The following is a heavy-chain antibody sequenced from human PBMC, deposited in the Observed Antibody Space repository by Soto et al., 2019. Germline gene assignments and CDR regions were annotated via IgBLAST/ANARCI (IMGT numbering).Heavy chain of an antibody. V-gene: IGHV2-26*01. CDR1: GFSLSNARMG. CDR2: IFSNDEK. J-gene: IGHJ4*02. D-gene: IGHD3-3*01. CDR3: ARMSITIFGVVSPYDY. Sequence: ESGPTLVNPTETLTLTCTVSGFSLSNARMGVSWIRQPPGKALEWLAHIFSNDEKSYSTSLKSRLTISKDTSKSQVVLTMTNMDPVDTATYYCARMSITIFGVVSPYDYWGQGTLVTVSS.